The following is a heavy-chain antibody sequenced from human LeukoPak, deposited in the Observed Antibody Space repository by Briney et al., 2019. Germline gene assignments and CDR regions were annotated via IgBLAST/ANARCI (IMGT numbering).Heavy chain of an antibody. Sequence: SVKVSCKASGFTFTSSAMQWERQARGQRLEWIGWIVVGSGNTNYAQKFRERVTITRDMSTSTAYMELSSLRSEDTAVYYCADLYSGSYGGYWGQGTLVTVSS. J-gene: IGHJ4*02. CDR3: ADLYSGSYGGY. V-gene: IGHV1-58*02. CDR2: IVVGSGNT. CDR1: GFTFTSSA. D-gene: IGHD1-26*01.